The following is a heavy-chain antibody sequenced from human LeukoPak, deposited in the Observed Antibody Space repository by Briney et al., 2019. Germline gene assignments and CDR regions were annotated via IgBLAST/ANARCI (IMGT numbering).Heavy chain of an antibody. CDR1: GFSFSTYN. V-gene: IGHV3-48*02. Sequence: GGSLRLSCAASGFSFSTYNMNWVRQAPGKGLEWVSYISSGSSIIYYADSVKGRFTISRDNAKNSLYLQMNSLRDEDTAVYYCAREWSGYPDSWGQGTLVTVSS. CDR2: ISSGSSII. CDR3: AREWSGYPDS. J-gene: IGHJ4*02. D-gene: IGHD3-3*01.